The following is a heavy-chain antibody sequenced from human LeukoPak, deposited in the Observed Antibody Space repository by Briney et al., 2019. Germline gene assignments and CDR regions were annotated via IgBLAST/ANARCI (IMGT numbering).Heavy chain of an antibody. CDR3: ARFNYYGSGSHRWFDP. Sequence: SETLSLTCAVYGGSFSGYYWSWIRQPPGKGLEWIGEINRSGSTNYNPSLKSRVTISVDTSKNQFSLKLSSVTAADTAVYYCARFNYYGSGSHRWFDPWGQGTLVTVSS. J-gene: IGHJ5*02. D-gene: IGHD3-10*01. V-gene: IGHV4-34*01. CDR2: INRSGST. CDR1: GGSFSGYY.